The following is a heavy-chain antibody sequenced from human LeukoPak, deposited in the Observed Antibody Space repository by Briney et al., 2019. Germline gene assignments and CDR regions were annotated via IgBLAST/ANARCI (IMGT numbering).Heavy chain of an antibody. Sequence: SGPALVKPTQTLTLTCTFSGFSLITSGMCVSWIRQPPGKALEWLALIDWDDDKYYSTSLKTRLTISKETFKNQVVLTMTNMDPVDTATYYCARISAYGDYYFDYWGQGTLVTVSS. J-gene: IGHJ4*02. V-gene: IGHV2-70*01. CDR2: IDWDDDK. CDR3: ARISAYGDYYFDY. CDR1: GFSLITSGMC. D-gene: IGHD4-17*01.